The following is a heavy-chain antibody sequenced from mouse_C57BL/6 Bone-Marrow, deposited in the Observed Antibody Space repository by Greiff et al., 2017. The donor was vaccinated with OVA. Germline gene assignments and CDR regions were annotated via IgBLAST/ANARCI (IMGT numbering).Heavy chain of an antibody. J-gene: IGHJ1*03. CDR1: GFSLSTSGMG. Sequence: QVTLKVSGPGILQSSQTLSLTCSFSGFSLSTSGMGVSWIRQPSGKGLEWLAHIYWDDDKRYNPSLKSRPTISKDTSRNQVFLKITSVDTADTATYYCARRAWGYYYGSSPYWYFDVWGTGTTVTVSS. V-gene: IGHV8-12*01. D-gene: IGHD1-1*01. CDR2: IYWDDDK. CDR3: ARRAWGYYYGSSPYWYFDV.